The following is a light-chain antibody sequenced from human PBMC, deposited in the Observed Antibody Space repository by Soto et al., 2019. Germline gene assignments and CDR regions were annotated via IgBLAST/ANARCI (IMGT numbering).Light chain of an antibody. CDR1: QSISSW. CDR2: KAS. Sequence: DIQMTQSPSTLSASVGDRVTITCRASQSISSWLAWYQQKPGKAPKRLIYKASSLESGVPSRFSGSGAGTEFALTISSLQPDDFATYYCQQYNSYSSWTFGQGTKVEIK. J-gene: IGKJ1*01. CDR3: QQYNSYSSWT. V-gene: IGKV1-5*03.